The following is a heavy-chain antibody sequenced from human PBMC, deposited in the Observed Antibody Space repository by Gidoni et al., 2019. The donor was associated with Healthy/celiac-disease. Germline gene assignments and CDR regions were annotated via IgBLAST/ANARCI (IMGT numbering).Heavy chain of an antibody. CDR3: ARARGYYYDSSGYYTIDSNAFDI. CDR1: GGSISSGDYY. J-gene: IGHJ3*02. V-gene: IGHV4-30-4*01. D-gene: IGHD3-22*01. CDR2: IYYSGST. Sequence: QVQLQESGPGLVKPSQTLSLTCTVSGGSISSGDYYWSWIRQPPGKGLEWIGYIYYSGSTYYNPSLKSRVTISVDTSKNQFSLKLSSVTAADTAVYYCARARGYYYDSSGYYTIDSNAFDIWGQGTMVTVSS.